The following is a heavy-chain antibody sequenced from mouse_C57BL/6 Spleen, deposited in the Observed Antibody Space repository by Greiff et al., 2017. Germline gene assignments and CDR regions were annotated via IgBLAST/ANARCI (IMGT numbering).Heavy chain of an antibody. J-gene: IGHJ1*03. V-gene: IGHV1-64*01. CDR2: IHPNSGST. Sequence: VQLQQPGAELVKPGASVKLSCKASGYTFTSYWMHWVKQRPGQGLEWIGMIHPNSGSTNYNEKFKSKATLTVDKSSSTAYMQLSSLTSEDSAVYYCAMYYGSSLWYFDVWGTGTTVTVSS. CDR3: AMYYGSSLWYFDV. CDR1: GYTFTSYW. D-gene: IGHD1-1*01.